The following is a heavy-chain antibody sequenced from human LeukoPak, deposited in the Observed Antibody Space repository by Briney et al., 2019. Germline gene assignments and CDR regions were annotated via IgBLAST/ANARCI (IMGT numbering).Heavy chain of an antibody. CDR2: INPNSGGT. D-gene: IGHD3-22*01. CDR3: ARVSGSSGYYPEYYFDY. CDR1: GYTFTCYY. J-gene: IGHJ4*02. V-gene: IGHV1-2*02. Sequence: ASVKVSCKASGYTFTCYYMHWVRQAPGQGLEWMGWINPNSGGTNYAQKFQGRVTMTRDTSISTAYMELSRLRSDDTAVYYCARVSGSSGYYPEYYFDYWGQGTLVTVSS.